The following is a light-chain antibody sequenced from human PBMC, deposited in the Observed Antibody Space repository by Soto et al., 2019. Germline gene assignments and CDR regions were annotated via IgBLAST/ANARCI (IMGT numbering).Light chain of an antibody. V-gene: IGKV3-20*01. J-gene: IGKJ5*01. Sequence: EIVLTQSPGTLSVSPGERATLSCTASQSLRSNFLAWYQQKPGQAPRLLIYDASSRAAGIPARFSGSGSGTDFTLTISRLEPEDFAVYYCHQYGSSPTFGQGTRLEIK. CDR1: QSLRSNF. CDR2: DAS. CDR3: HQYGSSPT.